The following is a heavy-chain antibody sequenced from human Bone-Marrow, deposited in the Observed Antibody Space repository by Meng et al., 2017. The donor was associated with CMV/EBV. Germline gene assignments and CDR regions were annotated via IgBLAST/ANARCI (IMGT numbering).Heavy chain of an antibody. Sequence: VKVSCKASGYTFTGYYMHWVRQAPGQGLEWMGWINPNSGGTNYAQKFQGRVTMTRDTSISTAYMELSRLRSDDTAVYYCAREEYFSSSGDYWGQGTLVTVSS. J-gene: IGHJ4*02. CDR2: INPNSGGT. CDR1: GYTFTGYY. D-gene: IGHD6-6*01. CDR3: AREEYFSSSGDY. V-gene: IGHV1-2*02.